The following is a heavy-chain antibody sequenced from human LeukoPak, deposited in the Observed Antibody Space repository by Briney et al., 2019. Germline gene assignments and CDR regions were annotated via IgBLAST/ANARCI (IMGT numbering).Heavy chain of an antibody. J-gene: IGHJ4*02. V-gene: IGHV4-34*01. CDR3: ARGRGSYYDY. Sequence: SETLSLTCAVYGGSFSGYYWSWIRQPPGKGLEWIGEINHSGSTNYNPSLKSRVTISVDTSKNQFSLKLSSVAAADTAVYYCARGRGSYYDYWGQGTLVTVSS. CDR2: INHSGST. D-gene: IGHD1-26*01. CDR1: GGSFSGYY.